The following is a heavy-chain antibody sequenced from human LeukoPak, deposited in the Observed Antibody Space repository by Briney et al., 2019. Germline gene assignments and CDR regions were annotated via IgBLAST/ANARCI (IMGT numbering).Heavy chain of an antibody. CDR3: ARVDSSGGHFDY. CDR2: IYYSGST. CDR1: GGSISSGGYY. V-gene: IGHV4-31*03. J-gene: IGHJ4*02. D-gene: IGHD3-22*01. Sequence: SETLPLTCTVSGGSISSGGYYWSWIRQHPGKGLEWIGYIYYSGSTYYNPSLKSRVTISVDTSKNQFSLKLSSVTAADTAVYYCARVDSSGGHFDYWGQGTLVTVSS.